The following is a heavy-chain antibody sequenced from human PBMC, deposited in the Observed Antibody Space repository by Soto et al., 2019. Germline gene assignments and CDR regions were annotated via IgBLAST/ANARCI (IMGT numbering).Heavy chain of an antibody. J-gene: IGHJ6*02. CDR2: ISYDGSNK. D-gene: IGHD1-1*01. Sequence: QVQLVESGGGVVQPGRSLRLSCAASGFTFSSYGMHWVRQAPGKGLEWVAVISYDGSNKYYADSVKGRFTISRDNSKNTLYLQMNSLRAEDTAVYYCAKGTPGGTTVYYGMDVWGQGTTVTVSS. V-gene: IGHV3-30*18. CDR1: GFTFSSYG. CDR3: AKGTPGGTTVYYGMDV.